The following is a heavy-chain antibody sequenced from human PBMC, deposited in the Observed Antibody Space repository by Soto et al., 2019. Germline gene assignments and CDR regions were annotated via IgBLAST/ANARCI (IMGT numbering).Heavy chain of an antibody. V-gene: IGHV3-23*01. J-gene: IGHJ3*02. Sequence: GGSLRLSCAASGFTFSSYAMSWVRQAPGKGLEWVSAISGSGGSTYYADSVKGRFTISRDNSKNTLYLQMNSLRAEDTAVYYCAKVPLYLRLGDFEAFDIWGQGTMVTV. CDR2: ISGSGGST. CDR3: AKVPLYLRLGDFEAFDI. CDR1: GFTFSSYA. D-gene: IGHD3-10*01.